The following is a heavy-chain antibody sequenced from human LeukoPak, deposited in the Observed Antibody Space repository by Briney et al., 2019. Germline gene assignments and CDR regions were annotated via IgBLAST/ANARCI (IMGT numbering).Heavy chain of an antibody. J-gene: IGHJ4*02. D-gene: IGHD4-17*01. Sequence: GESLQISCQCSGYIFTSYWISWVRQMPGKGLEWMGRIDPSDSDTKYSPSFQGHVTISADKSISTAYLQWSSLKASDTATYYCARLDDYGDYGWGQGTLVTVSS. V-gene: IGHV5-10-1*01. CDR1: GYIFTSYW. CDR3: ARLDDYGDYG. CDR2: IDPSDSDT.